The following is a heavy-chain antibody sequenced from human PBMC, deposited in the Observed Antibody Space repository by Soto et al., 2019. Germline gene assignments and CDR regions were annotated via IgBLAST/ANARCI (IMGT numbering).Heavy chain of an antibody. V-gene: IGHV1-2*04. D-gene: IGHD4-17*01. CDR1: GYTFTGYY. J-gene: IGHJ6*03. CDR2: INPNSGGT. Sequence: ASVKVSCKASGYTFTGYYMHWVRQAPGQGLEWMGWINPNSGGTNYAQKFQGWVTMTRDTSISTAYMELSRLRSDDTAVYYCARGIRLYGDYGEGGYYYYYMDVWGKGTTVTVSS. CDR3: ARGIRLYGDYGEGGYYYYYMDV.